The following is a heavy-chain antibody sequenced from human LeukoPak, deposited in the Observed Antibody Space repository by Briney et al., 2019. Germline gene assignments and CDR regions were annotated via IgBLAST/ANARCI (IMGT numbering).Heavy chain of an antibody. CDR1: GFTFRSCA. CDR2: ISPSGENT. CDR3: AKEGTTTVTTCFDY. V-gene: IGHV3-23*01. D-gene: IGHD4-17*01. J-gene: IGHJ4*02. Sequence: GGSLRLSCAASGFTFRSCAMTLLRQAPGEGLEWVSAISPSGENTYYADSVKGRITISRDNYENTVYLQMNSLRVDDTAVYYCAKEGTTTVTTCFDYWGQGTLVTVSS.